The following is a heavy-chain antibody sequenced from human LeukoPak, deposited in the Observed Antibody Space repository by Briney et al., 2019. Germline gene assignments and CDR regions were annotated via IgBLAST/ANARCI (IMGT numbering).Heavy chain of an antibody. Sequence: ASLSLCCVAAGFIFSFYWMWLRHPPAGKRLGMGATIKQDGSANYSVDSVKGRFTISRDNAKNSLYLQMNSLRAEDTAVYYCARVIVVVTGNYMDVWGKGTTVSISS. D-gene: IGHD2-21*02. CDR3: ARVIVVVTGNYMDV. CDR1: GFIFSFYW. V-gene: IGHV3-7*01. CDR2: IKQDGSAN. J-gene: IGHJ6*03.